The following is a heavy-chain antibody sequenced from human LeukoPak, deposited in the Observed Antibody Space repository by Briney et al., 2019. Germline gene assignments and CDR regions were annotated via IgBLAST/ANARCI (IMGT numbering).Heavy chain of an antibody. CDR3: ARAGSGGGYFDY. D-gene: IGHD2-15*01. V-gene: IGHV4-59*01. Sequence: SETLSLTCTVSGGSISSYYWSWIRQPPGKGLEWIGYIYYSGSANYNPSLKSRVTISVDTSKNQFSLKLSSVTAADTAVYYCARAGSGGGYFDYWGQGTLVTVSS. J-gene: IGHJ4*02. CDR2: IYYSGSA. CDR1: GGSISSYY.